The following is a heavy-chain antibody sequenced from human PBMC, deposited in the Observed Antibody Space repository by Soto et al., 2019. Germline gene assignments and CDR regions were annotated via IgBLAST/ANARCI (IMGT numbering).Heavy chain of an antibody. J-gene: IGHJ1*01. CDR1: GGTFSSYA. CDR2: IIPIFGTA. V-gene: IGHV1-69*06. CDR3: ARGTLWTTEYFQH. Sequence: VKVSCKTSGGTFSSYAISWVRQAPGQGLEWMGGIIPIFGTASYAQKFQGRVTITADKSTSTAYMELSSLRSEDTAVYYCARGTLWTTEYFQHWGQGTLVTVSS. D-gene: IGHD3-10*01.